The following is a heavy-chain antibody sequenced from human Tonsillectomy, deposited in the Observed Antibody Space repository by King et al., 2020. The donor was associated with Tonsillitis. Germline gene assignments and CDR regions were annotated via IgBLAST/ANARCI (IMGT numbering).Heavy chain of an antibody. V-gene: IGHV3-30*02. CDR3: ARGADYYYYGMDV. CDR2: IRFDGNNK. Sequence: QLVQSGGGVVLPGRSLRLSCAASAFTFSAFGMHWVRQAPGKGLEWVAFIRFDGNNKYYADSVKGRFPISRDNSNNTLDLQMDSLRPEDTAVYYCARGADYYYYGMDVWGQGTTVTVSS. CDR1: AFTFSAFG. J-gene: IGHJ6*02.